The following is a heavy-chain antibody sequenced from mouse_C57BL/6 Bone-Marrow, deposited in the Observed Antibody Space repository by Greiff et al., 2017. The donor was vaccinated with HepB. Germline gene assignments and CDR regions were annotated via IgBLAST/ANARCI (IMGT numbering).Heavy chain of an antibody. V-gene: IGHV1-80*01. CDR2: IYPGDGDT. CDR1: GYAFSSYW. J-gene: IGHJ4*01. D-gene: IGHD5-5*01. Sequence: QVQLQQSGAELVKPGASVKISCKASGYAFSSYWMNWVKQRPGKGLEWIGQIYPGDGDTNYNGKFKGKATLTADKSSSTAYMQLSSLTSEDSAVYFCARSHYPYAMDYWGQGTSVTVSS. CDR3: ARSHYPYAMDY.